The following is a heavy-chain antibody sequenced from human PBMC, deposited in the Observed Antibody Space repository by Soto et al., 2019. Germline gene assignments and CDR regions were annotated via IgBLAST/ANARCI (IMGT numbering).Heavy chain of an antibody. D-gene: IGHD3-10*02. V-gene: IGHV3-48*01. CDR2: ISRSSSPI. CDR3: ATGMFGELFFDY. CDR1: GFTFSSYS. Sequence: EVQLVESGGGLVQPGGSLRLSCAASGFTFSSYSMNWVGQAPGKGREWVSYISRSSSPIYYADSVKGRFTISRYNAKNSLYRQMNSLRAEDTDVYYCATGMFGELFFDYWIQGTLVTVSS. J-gene: IGHJ4*02.